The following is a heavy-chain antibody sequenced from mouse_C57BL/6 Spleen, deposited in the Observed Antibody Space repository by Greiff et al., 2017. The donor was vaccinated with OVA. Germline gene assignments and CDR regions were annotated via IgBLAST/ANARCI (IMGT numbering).Heavy chain of an antibody. Sequence: VQLQQPGAELVMPGASVKLSCKASGYTFTSYWMHWVKQRPGQGLEWIGEIDPSDSYTNYNQKFKGKSTLTVDKSSSTAYMQLSSLTSEDSAVYYGARWGSNSFDYWGQGTTLTVSS. D-gene: IGHD3-1*01. CDR1: GYTFTSYW. V-gene: IGHV1-69*01. J-gene: IGHJ2*01. CDR2: IDPSDSYT. CDR3: ARWGSNSFDY.